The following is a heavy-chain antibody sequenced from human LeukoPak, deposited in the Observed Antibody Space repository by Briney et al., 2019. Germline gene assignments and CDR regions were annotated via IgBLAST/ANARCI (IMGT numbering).Heavy chain of an antibody. D-gene: IGHD5-12*01. Sequence: PSETLSLTCTVSGGSISSYYWSWIRQPPGKGLEWIGYIYYSGSTNYNPSLKSRVTISVDTSKNQFSLKLSSVTAADTAVYYCARGPDIVATIDYWGQGTLVTVSS. J-gene: IGHJ4*02. CDR2: IYYSGST. CDR1: GGSISSYY. CDR3: ARGPDIVATIDY. V-gene: IGHV4-59*08.